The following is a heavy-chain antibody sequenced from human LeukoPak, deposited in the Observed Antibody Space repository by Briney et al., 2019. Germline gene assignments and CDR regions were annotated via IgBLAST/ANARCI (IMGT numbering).Heavy chain of an antibody. Sequence: GASVKVSCKASGGTFSNFGISWVRQAPGQGLDWVGNIIPIFGASNYARDFQGRVTITTDESKTTAYLELSSVRSEDTAVYYCARDSRYCHDRSCYGKWFDPWGQGTLVTVSS. J-gene: IGHJ5*02. CDR3: ARDSRYCHDRSCYGKWFDP. V-gene: IGHV1-69*05. CDR1: GGTFSNFG. D-gene: IGHD2-15*01. CDR2: IIPIFGAS.